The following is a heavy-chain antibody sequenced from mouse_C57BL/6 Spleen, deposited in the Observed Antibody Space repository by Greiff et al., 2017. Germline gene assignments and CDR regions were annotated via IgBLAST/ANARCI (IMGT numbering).Heavy chain of an antibody. CDR3: AVAQATYYFDD. V-gene: IGHV1-19*01. CDR1: GYTFTDYY. D-gene: IGHD3-2*02. CDR2: IKPSNGGT. J-gene: IGHJ2*01. Sequence: EVQLQQPGPVLVKPGASVQMSCKASGYTFTDYYMNWVKQSHGKSLEWIGVIKPSNGGTSYNQKFKGKATLTVDKTSSTAYMELNSLTSEGSAVYNCAVAQATYYFDDWGQGTTLTVSS.